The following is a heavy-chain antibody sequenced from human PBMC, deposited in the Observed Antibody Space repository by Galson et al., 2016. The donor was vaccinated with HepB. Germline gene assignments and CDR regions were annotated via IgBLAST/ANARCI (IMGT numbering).Heavy chain of an antibody. CDR3: AKDGGSGWYYFDF. V-gene: IGHV3-23*01. J-gene: IGHJ4*02. CDR1: GFNFSNYD. CDR2: ISTSGGGT. Sequence: SLRLSCAASGFNFSNYDMSWVRRAPGKGLEWVSSISTSGGGTFYAESVKGRFTISRDNSKSPLFLEMNILRVDDTAEYYWAKDGGSGWYYFDFWGQGILVTVSS. D-gene: IGHD6-19*01.